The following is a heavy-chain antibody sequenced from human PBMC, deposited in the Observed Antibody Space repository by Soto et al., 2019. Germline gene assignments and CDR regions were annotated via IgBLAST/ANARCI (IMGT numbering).Heavy chain of an antibody. D-gene: IGHD2-15*01. Sequence: QVQLVQSGAEVKKPGASVKVSCKASGYTFTSYGISWVRQAPGQGLEWMGWISAYNGNTNYAQKLQGRVTMTTDTSTSTAYMELRSLRSDDTAVYYCARDGLVGYCSGGSCYSGSDYYYGMDVWGQGTTVTVSS. CDR3: ARDGLVGYCSGGSCYSGSDYYYGMDV. CDR1: GYTFTSYG. CDR2: ISAYNGNT. V-gene: IGHV1-18*01. J-gene: IGHJ6*02.